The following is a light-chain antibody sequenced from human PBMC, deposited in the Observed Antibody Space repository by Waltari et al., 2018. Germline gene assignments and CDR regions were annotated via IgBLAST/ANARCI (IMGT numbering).Light chain of an antibody. CDR2: SKN. V-gene: IGLV3-19*01. CDR3: NSRDSSGTLLL. J-gene: IGLJ2*01. CDR1: SLRRYS. Sequence: SSELTQDPLVSVALGQTVRITCQGDSLRRYSASWYQQKPGQAPVLVIYSKNIRPSGIPGRFSGSSAGNTASLTSTGAQAEDEADYYCNSRDSSGTLLLFGGGTSVTVL.